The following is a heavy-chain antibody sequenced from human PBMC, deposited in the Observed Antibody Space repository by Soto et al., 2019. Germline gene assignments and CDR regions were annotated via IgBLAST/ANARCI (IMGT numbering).Heavy chain of an antibody. V-gene: IGHV3-53*01. J-gene: IGHJ5*02. D-gene: IGHD2-2*01. CDR2: IYTAGGT. CDR3: ARALPVAKGGFDP. CDR1: GFTVSNTY. Sequence: VSLRLSGAASGFTVSNTYMTWVRQPPGKGLECVSVIYTAGGTNYADSVKGRFIISRDNSKNTLYLQMISLRAEDTAVYCCARALPVAKGGFDPWGQGTLVTVSS.